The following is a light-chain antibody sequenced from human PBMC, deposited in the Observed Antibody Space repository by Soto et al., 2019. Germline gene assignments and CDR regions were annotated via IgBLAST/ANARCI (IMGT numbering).Light chain of an antibody. V-gene: IGKV1-5*03. J-gene: IGKJ4*01. CDR1: QSISTW. CDR2: KAS. CDR3: QQYNSYSPLT. Sequence: DIQMTQSPSTLSASVGDRFTITCRASQSISTWLAWYQQKPGKAPKLLIYKASGLESGVPSRFSGSGSGTDFTLTIRSLQPDDFATYYCQQYNSYSPLTFGGGTKVDI.